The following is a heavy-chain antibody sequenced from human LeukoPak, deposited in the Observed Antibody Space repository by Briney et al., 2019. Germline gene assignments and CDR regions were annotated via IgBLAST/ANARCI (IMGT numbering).Heavy chain of an antibody. CDR2: IYHSGST. CDR1: GGSISSSSYY. Sequence: SETLSLTCTVSGGSISSSSYYWGWIRQPPGKGLEWIGSIYHSGSTYYNPSLKSRVTISVDTSKSQFSLKLSSVTAADTAVYYCARDIYATVTRGYYYYYMDVWGKGTTVTISS. J-gene: IGHJ6*03. V-gene: IGHV4-39*07. CDR3: ARDIYATVTRGYYYYYMDV. D-gene: IGHD4-17*01.